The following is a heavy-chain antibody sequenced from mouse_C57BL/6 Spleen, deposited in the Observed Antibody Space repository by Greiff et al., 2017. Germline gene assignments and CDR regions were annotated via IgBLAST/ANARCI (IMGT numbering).Heavy chain of an antibody. CDR1: GYAFSSSW. V-gene: IGHV1-82*01. Sequence: QVHVKQSGPELVKPGASVKISCKASGYAFSSSWMNWVKQRPGQGLEWIGRIYPGDGDTNYNGKFKGKATLTADKSSSTAYMQLSSLTSEDSAVYFCARGGFDAGYFDYWGQGTTLTVSS. CDR2: IYPGDGDT. D-gene: IGHD2-2*01. J-gene: IGHJ2*01. CDR3: ARGGFDAGYFDY.